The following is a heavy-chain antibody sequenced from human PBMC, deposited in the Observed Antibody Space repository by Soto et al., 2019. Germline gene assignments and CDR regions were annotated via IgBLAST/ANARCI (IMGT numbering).Heavy chain of an antibody. CDR2: ISGSGGST. CDR3: AKGPLVSGYDLDY. J-gene: IGHJ4*02. Sequence: EVQLLDSGGGLVQPGGSLRLSCAASGFTFSNYAMNWVRQAPGKGLDWVSAISGSGGSTYYADSVKGRFTISRDNSKNTLYLQMSSLRVEDTAVYYCAKGPLVSGYDLDYWGQGTLVTVSS. CDR1: GFTFSNYA. D-gene: IGHD5-12*01. V-gene: IGHV3-23*01.